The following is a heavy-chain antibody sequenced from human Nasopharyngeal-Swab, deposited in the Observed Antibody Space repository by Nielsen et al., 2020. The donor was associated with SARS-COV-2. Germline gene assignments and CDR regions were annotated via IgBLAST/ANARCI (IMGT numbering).Heavy chain of an antibody. D-gene: IGHD4-17*01. V-gene: IGHV3-23*01. CDR3: AKDAGDDYGEYGGGY. CDR2: SGSGGST. CDR1: GFTFSSYA. Sequence: GESLKISCAASGFTFSSYAMSWVRQAPGKGLEWVSASGSGGSTYYADSVKGRFTISRDNSKNTLYLQMNSLRAEDTAVYYCAKDAGDDYGEYGGGYWGQGTLVTVSS. J-gene: IGHJ4*02.